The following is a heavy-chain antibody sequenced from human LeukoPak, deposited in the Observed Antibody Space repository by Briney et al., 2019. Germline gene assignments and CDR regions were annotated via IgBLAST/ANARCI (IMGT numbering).Heavy chain of an antibody. CDR2: ISWNSGSI. V-gene: IGHV3-9*01. Sequence: GGSLRLSCATSGFTFVDYAMHWVRHSPGKGLEWVSVISWNSGSILYADSVKGRFTISRDKPKNSLYLQMNSLRAEDTAFYFCARGPTYSSSWYYFDYWGQGTLVTVSS. D-gene: IGHD6-13*01. J-gene: IGHJ4*02. CDR3: ARGPTYSSSWYYFDY. CDR1: GFTFVDYA.